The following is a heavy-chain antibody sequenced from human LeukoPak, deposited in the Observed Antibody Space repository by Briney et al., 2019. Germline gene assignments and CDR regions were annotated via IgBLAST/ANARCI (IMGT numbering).Heavy chain of an antibody. CDR1: GGTFSSYA. J-gene: IGHJ6*03. V-gene: IGHV1-69*05. CDR3: ARERDSGSYWDYYYYMDV. D-gene: IGHD1-26*01. Sequence: ASVKVSCKASGGTFSSYAISWVRQAPGQGLEWMGRIIPIFGTAYYAQKFQGRVTITTDESTSTAYMELSSLRSEDTAVYYCARERDSGSYWDYYYYMDVWGKGTTVTVSS. CDR2: IIPIFGTA.